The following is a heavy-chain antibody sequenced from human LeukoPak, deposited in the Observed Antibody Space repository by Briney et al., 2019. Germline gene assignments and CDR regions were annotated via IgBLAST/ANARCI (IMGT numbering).Heavy chain of an antibody. J-gene: IGHJ3*02. CDR3: ARHRGYSGYGGDAFDI. Sequence: SETLSLTCTVSGGSIGSYYWSWIRQPPGKGLEWIGYIYYSGSTNYNPSLKSRVTISVDTSKNQSSLKLSSVTAADTAVYYCARHRGYSGYGGDAFDIWGQGTMVTVSS. CDR1: GGSIGSYY. D-gene: IGHD5-12*01. CDR2: IYYSGST. V-gene: IGHV4-59*08.